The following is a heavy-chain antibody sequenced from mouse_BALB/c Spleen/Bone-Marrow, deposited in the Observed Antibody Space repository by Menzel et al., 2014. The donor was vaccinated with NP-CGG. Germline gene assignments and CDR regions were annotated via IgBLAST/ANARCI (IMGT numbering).Heavy chain of an antibody. CDR1: GYSFTGNF. J-gene: IGHJ4*01. Sequence: VQLQQSGPELVKPGASVKISCKASGYSFTGNFMNWVKQSHGKSLEWIGRTNPYNGDTFYNQKFKGKATLTADKSSATAHMELLSLTSEDSAVYYCGTGGGNYGTDYWGQGTSVTVSS. V-gene: IGHV1-37*01. D-gene: IGHD2-14*01. CDR2: TNPYNGDT. CDR3: GTGGGNYGTDY.